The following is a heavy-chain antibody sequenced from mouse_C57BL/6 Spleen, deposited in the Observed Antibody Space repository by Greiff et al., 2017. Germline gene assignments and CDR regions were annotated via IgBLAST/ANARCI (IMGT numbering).Heavy chain of an antibody. CDR3: ARHERTAY. Sequence: QVQLKQSGAELVRPGTSVKVSCKASGYAFTNYLLEWVKQRPGQGLEWIGVINPGSGGTNYNEKFKGKATLTADKSSSTAYLQLSSLTSEDSAVYFCARHERTAYWGQGTLVTVSA. CDR2: INPGSGGT. CDR1: GYAFTNYL. V-gene: IGHV1-54*01. J-gene: IGHJ3*01.